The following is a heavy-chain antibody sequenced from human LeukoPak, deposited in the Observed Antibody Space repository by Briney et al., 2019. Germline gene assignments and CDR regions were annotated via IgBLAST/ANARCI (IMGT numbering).Heavy chain of an antibody. Sequence: ASVKVSCKASGYTFTGYYVHWVRQAPGQGLEWMGRINPNSGGTNYAQKFQGRVTMTRDTSISTAYMELSRLRSDDTAVYYCARGSDYVWGSYRWAPWGQGTLVTVSS. CDR2: INPNSGGT. CDR3: ARGSDYVWGSYRWAP. J-gene: IGHJ5*02. D-gene: IGHD3-16*02. CDR1: GYTFTGYY. V-gene: IGHV1-2*06.